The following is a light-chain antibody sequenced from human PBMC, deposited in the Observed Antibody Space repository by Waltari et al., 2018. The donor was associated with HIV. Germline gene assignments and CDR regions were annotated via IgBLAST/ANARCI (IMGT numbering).Light chain of an antibody. CDR2: CEN. J-gene: IGLJ2*01. V-gene: IGLV1-44*01. Sequence: QSVLTQPPSASGTPGQGVTIPCSGSSSNIGSIAVNWYRQLPGTAPQVLINCENRRRSGVPDRFSGAKSGTSAALAISGVQSEDDADDYCAAWDDSRNSLLFGGGTKLTVL. CDR1: SSNIGSIA. CDR3: AAWDDSRNSLL.